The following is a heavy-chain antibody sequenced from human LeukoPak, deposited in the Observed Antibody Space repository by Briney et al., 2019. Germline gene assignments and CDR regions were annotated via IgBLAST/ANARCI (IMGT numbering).Heavy chain of an antibody. D-gene: IGHD5-18*01. J-gene: IGHJ3*02. CDR1: GFTFDDYG. Sequence: PGGSLRLSCAASGFTFDDYGMSWVRQAPGKGLEWVAFIKGDGSAKKYVDSVKGRFTISRDNAKNSLFLQMNSLRAEDTAVYYCARDRGWIQHDIWGQGTMVTVSS. CDR3: ARDRGWIQHDI. CDR2: IKGDGSAK. V-gene: IGHV3-7*01.